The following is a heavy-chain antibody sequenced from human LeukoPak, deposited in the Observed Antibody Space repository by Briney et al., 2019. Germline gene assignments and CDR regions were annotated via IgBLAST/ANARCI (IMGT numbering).Heavy chain of an antibody. V-gene: IGHV3-21*01. Sequence: KPGGSLRLSCAASGFTFSSYSMNWVRQAPGKGLEWVSSISSSSSYIYYADSVKGRFTISRDNAKNSLYLQMNSLRAEDTAVYYCARAGYCSGGSCCHDFDYWGQGTLVTVSS. CDR1: GFTFSSYS. CDR3: ARAGYCSGGSCCHDFDY. CDR2: ISSSSSYI. D-gene: IGHD2-15*01. J-gene: IGHJ4*02.